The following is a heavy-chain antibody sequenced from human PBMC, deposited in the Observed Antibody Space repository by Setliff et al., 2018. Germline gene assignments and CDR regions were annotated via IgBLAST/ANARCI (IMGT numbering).Heavy chain of an antibody. J-gene: IGHJ5*02. Sequence: SETLSLTCTVSGDSISDASIMAWIRQPPGKGLEFIGYVFYNGAAKYDPSLKSRVTMSVDTSKTQFSLKLNSMTAADTAVYYCASSPNWGFWFDPWGQGTLVTVSS. CDR2: VFYNGAA. V-gene: IGHV4-59*01. D-gene: IGHD7-27*01. CDR3: ASSPNWGFWFDP. CDR1: GDSISDAS.